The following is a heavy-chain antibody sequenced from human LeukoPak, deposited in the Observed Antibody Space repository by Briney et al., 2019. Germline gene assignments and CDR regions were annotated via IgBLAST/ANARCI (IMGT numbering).Heavy chain of an antibody. CDR2: ISGGGGTT. Sequence: GGSLRPSCAASGFTFSSYAMSWVRQAPGKGLEWVSTISGGGGTTYYADSVEGRFTISRDNSKNTLYLQMNSLRAEDTAVYDCAKPRGLTIVGAHFDYWGQGTLVTVSS. V-gene: IGHV3-23*01. CDR3: AKPRGLTIVGAHFDY. D-gene: IGHD1-26*01. J-gene: IGHJ4*02. CDR1: GFTFSSYA.